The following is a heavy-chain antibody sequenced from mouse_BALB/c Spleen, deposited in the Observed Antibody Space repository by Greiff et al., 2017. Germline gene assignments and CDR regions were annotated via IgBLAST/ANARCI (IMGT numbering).Heavy chain of an antibody. J-gene: IGHJ2*01. CDR2: IDPSDSYT. CDR1: GYTFTSYW. CDR3: ARGNWDSVY. V-gene: IGHV1-69*02. Sequence: VQLQQPGAELVKPGASVKLSCKASGYTFTSYWMHWVKQRPGQGLEWIGEIDPSDSYTNYNQKFKGKATLTVDKSSSTAYMQLSSLTSEDSAVYYCARGNWDSVYWGQGTTLTVSS. D-gene: IGHD4-1*01.